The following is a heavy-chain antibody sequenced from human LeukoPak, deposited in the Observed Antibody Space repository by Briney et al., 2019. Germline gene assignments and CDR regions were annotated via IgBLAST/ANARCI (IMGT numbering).Heavy chain of an antibody. CDR1: GDSVSRNSAA. Sequence: SQTLSLTCAISGDSVSRNSAAWYWIRQSPSRGLEWLGRTYYRSKWYNDYAVFVKSRITINPDTSKNQFSLQLNSVTPEDTAVYYCARDPDPFSRLSVFDIWGQGTMVTVSS. V-gene: IGHV6-1*01. CDR2: TYYRSKWYN. CDR3: ARDPDPFSRLSVFDI. D-gene: IGHD3-16*02. J-gene: IGHJ3*02.